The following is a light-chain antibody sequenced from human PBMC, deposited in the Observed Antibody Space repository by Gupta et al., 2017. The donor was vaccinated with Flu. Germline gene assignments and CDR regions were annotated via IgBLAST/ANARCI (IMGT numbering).Light chain of an antibody. V-gene: IGKV2-30*01. CDR3: RQGSHGPPLT. J-gene: IGKJ4*01. Sequence: DVVMTQSPLSLPVTLGQPASISCRSSQSLVYSDGNTYLNWFQQRPGQSPRRLIYKVSNRDSGGTDRCIGSGACSDVILKISRVVAQDVVGYYCRQGSHGPPLTFGGGTKVEIK. CDR1: QSLVYSDGNTY. CDR2: KVS.